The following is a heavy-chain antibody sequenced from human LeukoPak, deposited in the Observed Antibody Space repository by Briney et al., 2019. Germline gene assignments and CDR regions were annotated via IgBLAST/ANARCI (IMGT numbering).Heavy chain of an antibody. D-gene: IGHD2-21*02. Sequence: GGSLRLSCVASGFTFSSYTMTWVRQAPGEGLEWVSGISGDSTGTYYADSVRGRFTLSRDNLKNTLFLQMNSLRAEDTAVYYCAKKTSYCAGDCFPYYFDYWGRGTPVTVSS. V-gene: IGHV3-23*01. CDR2: ISGDSTGT. CDR3: AKKTSYCAGDCFPYYFDY. J-gene: IGHJ4*02. CDR1: GFTFSSYT.